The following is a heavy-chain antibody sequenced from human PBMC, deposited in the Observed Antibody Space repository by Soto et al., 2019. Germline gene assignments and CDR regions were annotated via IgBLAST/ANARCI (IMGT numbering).Heavy chain of an antibody. Sequence: QVHLVQSGAEVRMPGASVKVSCKASGYTFTDYFMHWVRQAPGQGLEWMGIINTRSGDTGYAQKFQGRILMTTDTSTSTVYMELSGLTSEATAIYYCARIDCYNSNCFSSWFDPWGQGTLVTVSS. CDR2: INTRSGDT. V-gene: IGHV1-46*03. D-gene: IGHD6-13*01. CDR3: ARIDCYNSNCFSSWFDP. CDR1: GYTFTDYF. J-gene: IGHJ5*02.